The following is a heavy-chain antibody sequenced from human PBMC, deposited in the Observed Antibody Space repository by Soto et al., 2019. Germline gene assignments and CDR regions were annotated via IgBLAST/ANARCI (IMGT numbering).Heavy chain of an antibody. D-gene: IGHD3-3*01. CDR2: INPATGAA. Sequence: QLHLVQSGAVVKKPGASVTVSCSASGYPVTAYYMHWVRQTPGRGLEWMGGINPATGAAKYTQTFQGRVTLTRDTSTSSGFMELSGPTSEDSAGFYGAGGGGVGVAGSAAFDMWGQGTLVTVSS. J-gene: IGHJ3*02. CDR1: GYPVTAYY. V-gene: IGHV1-2*02. CDR3: AGGGGVGVAGSAAFDM.